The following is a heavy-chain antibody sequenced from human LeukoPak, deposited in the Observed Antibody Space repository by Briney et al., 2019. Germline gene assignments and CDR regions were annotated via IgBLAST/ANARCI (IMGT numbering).Heavy chain of an antibody. CDR3: AKGNYYGSGSYVVY. D-gene: IGHD3-10*01. CDR1: GFTFSSYG. J-gene: IGHJ4*02. CDR2: IRYDGSNK. V-gene: IGHV3-30*02. Sequence: GGSLRLSCAASGFTFSSYGMHWVRQAPGKGLEWVAFIRYDGSNKYYADSVRGRFTISRDNSKNTLYLQMNSLRAEDTAVYYCAKGNYYGSGSYVVYWGQGTLVTVSS.